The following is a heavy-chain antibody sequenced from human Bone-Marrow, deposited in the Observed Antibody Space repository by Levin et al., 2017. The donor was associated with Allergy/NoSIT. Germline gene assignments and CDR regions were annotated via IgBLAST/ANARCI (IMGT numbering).Heavy chain of an antibody. CDR3: ARVPELRLHFDF. CDR1: GNSINNGYY. J-gene: IGHJ4*02. V-gene: IGHV4-38-2*02. Sequence: PSETLSLTCNVSGNSINNGYYWGWLRQPPGMGLEWIGSIYHSGNTYYSPSLKSRVTISVDTSKNQFSLRLNSVTATDTAVYFCARVPELRLHFDFWGQGALVTVSS. D-gene: IGHD1-14*01. CDR2: IYHSGNT.